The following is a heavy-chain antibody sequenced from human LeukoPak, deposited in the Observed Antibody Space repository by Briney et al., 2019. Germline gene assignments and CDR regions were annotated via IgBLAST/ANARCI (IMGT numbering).Heavy chain of an antibody. D-gene: IGHD2-21*01. Sequence: ASVKVSCKASGYTFTNYGISWVRQAPGQGLEWMGWINTYNDNTYSAQKFQGRVTMTTDTSTSTGYMELRSLRSDDTAVYFCARTQQRTIAITPELVTDFDYWGQGTLVTVSS. CDR1: GYTFTNYG. V-gene: IGHV1-18*01. CDR2: INTYNDNT. CDR3: ARTQQRTIAITPELVTDFDY. J-gene: IGHJ4*02.